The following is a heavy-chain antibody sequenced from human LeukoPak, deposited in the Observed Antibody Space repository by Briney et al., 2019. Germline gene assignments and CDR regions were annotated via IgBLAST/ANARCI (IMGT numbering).Heavy chain of an antibody. Sequence: QTGGSLRLSCTASEXTFNDYAMSWVRQSPGMRLEWLSTLSGSGGSSYYANSVRGRFTISRDNSKNTLFLQMNNLRAEDTAVYYCAKDPHVGTSGYYQYYFDYWGQGTLVTVSS. D-gene: IGHD3-3*01. CDR3: AKDPHVGTSGYYQYYFDY. CDR2: LSGSGGSS. CDR1: EXTFNDYA. J-gene: IGHJ4*02. V-gene: IGHV3-23*01.